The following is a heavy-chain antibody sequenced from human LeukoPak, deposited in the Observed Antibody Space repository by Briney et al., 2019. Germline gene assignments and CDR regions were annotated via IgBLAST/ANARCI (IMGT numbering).Heavy chain of an antibody. CDR3: TTDAGYTSRWYNY. V-gene: IGHV3-15*01. J-gene: IGHJ4*02. D-gene: IGHD6-13*01. CDR2: IKSKIDGGTT. CDR1: GFTFTNAW. Sequence: PGGSLRLSCAASGFTFTNAWMSWVRQGPGKGLEWVGRIKSKIDGGTTDYAAPVKGRFTISRDDSRNTLYLQMNSLKTEDTAVYYCTTDAGYTSRWYNYWGQGTLVTVSS.